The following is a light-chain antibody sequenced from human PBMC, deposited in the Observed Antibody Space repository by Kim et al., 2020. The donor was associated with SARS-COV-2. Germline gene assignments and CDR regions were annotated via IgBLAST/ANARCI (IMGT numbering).Light chain of an antibody. V-gene: IGLV3-21*04. CDR1: NIGSKS. J-gene: IGLJ3*02. CDR2: YDS. Sequence: SYELTQPPSVSVAPGKTVRITCGGNNIGSKSVHWYQQKPGQAPVLVIYYDSDRPSGIPERFSGSNSGNTPTLTISRVEAGDEADYYCQVWDSSSDHRVFG. CDR3: QVWDSSSDHRV.